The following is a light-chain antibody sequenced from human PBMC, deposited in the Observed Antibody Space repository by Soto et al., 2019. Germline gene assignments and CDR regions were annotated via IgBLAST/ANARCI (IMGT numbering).Light chain of an antibody. J-gene: IGKJ2*01. V-gene: IGKV1-5*01. CDR2: DAS. CDR3: QKYNCYAYP. Sequence: DIQMTQSPSTLSASVVDRVTITCRAGQSISSWLAWYQQKPGKAPTLLIYDASSLESGVPSRFSGSGCGTEFPLTISILKPDDFATEYFQKYNCYAYPVGQGTKLVI. CDR1: QSISSW.